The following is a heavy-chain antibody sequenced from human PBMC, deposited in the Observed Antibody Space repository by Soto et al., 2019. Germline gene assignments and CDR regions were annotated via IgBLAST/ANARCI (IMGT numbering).Heavy chain of an antibody. J-gene: IGHJ4*02. CDR3: ARDRYSSGWHPFDY. CDR2: ISSSGTTI. CDR1: GFTFSDYY. Sequence: GGSLRLSCAASGFTFSDYYMSWIHQAPGKGLEWVSYISSSGTTIYYADSVKGRFTISRDNAKSSLYLQMNSLRAEDTAVYYCARDRYSSGWHPFDYWGQGTLVTVSS. D-gene: IGHD6-19*01. V-gene: IGHV3-11*01.